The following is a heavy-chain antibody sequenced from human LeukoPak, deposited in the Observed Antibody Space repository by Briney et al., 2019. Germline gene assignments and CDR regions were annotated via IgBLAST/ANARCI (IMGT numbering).Heavy chain of an antibody. Sequence: GSVKVSCKVSGYTLTELSMHWVRQAPGKGLEWMGGFDSEDGETIYAQKFQGRVTMTEDTSTDTAYMELSSLRSEDTAVYYCATDFGYSSSWTPGYYYYGMDVWGQGTTVT. CDR2: FDSEDGET. CDR1: GYTLTELS. J-gene: IGHJ6*02. D-gene: IGHD6-13*01. V-gene: IGHV1-24*01. CDR3: ATDFGYSSSWTPGYYYYGMDV.